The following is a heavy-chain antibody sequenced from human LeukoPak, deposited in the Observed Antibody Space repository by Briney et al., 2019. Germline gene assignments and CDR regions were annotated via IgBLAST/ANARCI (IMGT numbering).Heavy chain of an antibody. CDR3: AKDSRLYGGYDFDY. CDR1: GFTFSTYG. D-gene: IGHD5-12*01. V-gene: IGHV3-33*06. J-gene: IGHJ4*02. CDR2: IWYDGSNK. Sequence: PGRSLRLSCAASGFTFSTYGMHWVRQAPGKGLEWVAVIWYDGSNKYYADSVKGRFTISRDNSKNTLYLQMNSLRAEDTAVYYCAKDSRLYGGYDFDYWGQGTLVTVSP.